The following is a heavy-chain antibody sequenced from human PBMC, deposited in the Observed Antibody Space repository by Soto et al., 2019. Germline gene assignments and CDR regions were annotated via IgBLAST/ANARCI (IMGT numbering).Heavy chain of an antibody. Sequence: AAVKLSCKVSGYTLTELSMHWVRQAPGKGLEWMGGFDPEDGETIYAQKFQGRVTMTENTSTDTAYMEQSSLRSEDTAVYYCATATSEVTMVRGYGMDVRGQGATVTVS. J-gene: IGHJ6*02. V-gene: IGHV1-24*01. D-gene: IGHD3-10*01. CDR3: ATATSEVTMVRGYGMDV. CDR1: GYTLTELS. CDR2: FDPEDGET.